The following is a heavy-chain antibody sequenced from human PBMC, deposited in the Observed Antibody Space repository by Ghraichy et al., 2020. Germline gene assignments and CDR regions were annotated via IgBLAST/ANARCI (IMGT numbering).Heavy chain of an antibody. Sequence: GESLNISCAASGFTFSNYGMHWVRQAPGKGLEWVAVISYDGSQKYYGDSVKGRFTISRDNSKDTLYLQMNTLSAEDTAVYYCAKQYYYDILTGPRYLDCWGQGTLVTVSP. D-gene: IGHD3-9*01. J-gene: IGHJ4*02. CDR1: GFTFSNYG. V-gene: IGHV3-30*18. CDR2: ISYDGSQK. CDR3: AKQYYYDILTGPRYLDC.